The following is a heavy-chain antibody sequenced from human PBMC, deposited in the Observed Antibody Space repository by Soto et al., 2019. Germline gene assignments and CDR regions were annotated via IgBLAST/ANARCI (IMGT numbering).Heavy chain of an antibody. D-gene: IGHD3-22*01. V-gene: IGHV4-59*08. CDR1: GGSISGHY. CDR3: ARSYYDSTGFAVDP. J-gene: IGHJ5*02. CDR2: MYFGGSS. Sequence: SETLSLTCTVSGGSISGHYWSWIRQPPGKGLEWIGFMYFGGSSNYNPSLTSRVTISVETSKNQFSMKLTSVTAADTAVYYCARSYYDSTGFAVDPWGQGTLVTVPQ.